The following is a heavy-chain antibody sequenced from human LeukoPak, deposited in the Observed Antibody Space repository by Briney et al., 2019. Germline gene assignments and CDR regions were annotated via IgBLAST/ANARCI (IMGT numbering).Heavy chain of an antibody. CDR2: ISSSSTYI. J-gene: IGHJ4*02. V-gene: IGHV3-21*01. CDR3: ARDSTRFDY. CDR1: GFTFSSYS. Sequence: PGGSLRLSCVASGFTFSSYSMNWVRQAPGKGLEWVSSISSSSTYIYYTDSIKGRFTISRDNAKNSLYLQMNSLRAEDTAVYYCARDSTRFDYWGQGTLVTVSS.